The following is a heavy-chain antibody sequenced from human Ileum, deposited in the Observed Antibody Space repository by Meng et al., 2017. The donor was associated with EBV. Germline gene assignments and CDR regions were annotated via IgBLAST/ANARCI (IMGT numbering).Heavy chain of an antibody. CDR2: INPNSGGT. CDR3: ARVGYGSGSFRFDY. Sequence: QVELGPSGAEVKKPGASVKVSCKASGYTFTGYYMHWVRQAPGQGLEWMGRINPNSGGTNYAQKFQGRVTMTRDTSISTAYMELSRLRSDDTAVYYCARVGYGSGSFRFDYWGQGTLVTVSS. V-gene: IGHV1-2*06. D-gene: IGHD3-10*01. CDR1: GYTFTGYY. J-gene: IGHJ4*02.